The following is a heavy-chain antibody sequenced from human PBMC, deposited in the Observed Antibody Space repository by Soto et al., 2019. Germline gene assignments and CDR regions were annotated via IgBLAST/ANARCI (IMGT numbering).Heavy chain of an antibody. CDR1: GFTFSSYA. J-gene: IGHJ5*02. V-gene: IGHV3-30-3*01. Sequence: QVQLVESGGGVVQPGRSLRLSCAASGFTFSSYAMHWVRQAPGKGLEWVAVISYDGSNKYYADSVKGRFTISRDNSKNTLYLQMNSLRAEDTAVYYCARDRMVRDNWFDPWGQGTLVTVS. CDR2: ISYDGSNK. D-gene: IGHD3-10*01. CDR3: ARDRMVRDNWFDP.